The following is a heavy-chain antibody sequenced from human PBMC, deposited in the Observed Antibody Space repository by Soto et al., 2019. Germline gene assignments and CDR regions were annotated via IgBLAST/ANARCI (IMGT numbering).Heavy chain of an antibody. J-gene: IGHJ4*02. CDR3: ARDSARTFDY. Sequence: EVQLVESGGGLVQPGGSLRLSCAASGFRFSAYWIHWVRQAPGKGLVWVSHINNDGSSATYADSVKGRFTISRDNAKNTVHLQMNSLRADDTAVYYCARDSARTFDYWGQGTLVTVSS. D-gene: IGHD3-10*01. V-gene: IGHV3-74*01. CDR2: INNDGSSA. CDR1: GFRFSAYW.